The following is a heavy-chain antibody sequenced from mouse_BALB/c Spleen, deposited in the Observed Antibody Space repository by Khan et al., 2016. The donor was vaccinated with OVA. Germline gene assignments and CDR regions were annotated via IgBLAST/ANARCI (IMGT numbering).Heavy chain of an antibody. CDR1: GYSITNDYA. CDR2: ISYSGST. V-gene: IGHV3-2*02. J-gene: IGHJ3*01. Sequence: QLEESGPGLVKPSQSLSLTCTVTGYSITNDYAWNWIRQFPGNKLEWMGYISYSGSTTYNPSLKSRISITRDTSKNQFFLQLNSVTTEDTATYYCARWFTYWGQGTLVTVSA. CDR3: ARWFTY.